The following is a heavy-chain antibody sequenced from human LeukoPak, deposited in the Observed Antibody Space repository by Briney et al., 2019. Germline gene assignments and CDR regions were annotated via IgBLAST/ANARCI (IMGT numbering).Heavy chain of an antibody. V-gene: IGHV1-69*13. CDR2: IIPNFGSA. Sequence: SVKVSCKASGYSFTAYSIVWVRQAPGQELEWMGGIIPNFGSANYAQKFQGRVTITADESTSTAYMELSSLRSEDTAVYYCAKENYDSSGTALGYWGQGTLVTVSS. J-gene: IGHJ4*02. D-gene: IGHD3-22*01. CDR1: GYSFTAYS. CDR3: AKENYDSSGTALGY.